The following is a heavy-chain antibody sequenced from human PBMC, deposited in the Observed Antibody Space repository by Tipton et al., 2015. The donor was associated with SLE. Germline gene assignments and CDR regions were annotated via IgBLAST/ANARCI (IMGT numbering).Heavy chain of an antibody. V-gene: IGHV4-59*01. CDR1: GDSMSSYY. Sequence: TLSLTCTVSGDSMSSYYWSWIRQPPGKGLEWIGYIYYSGSTKYNTKYNPSLKGRVTISVDTSKNQFSLNLYSVTAADTAVYYCARDNPTHSCLDYWGQGTLVTVSS. J-gene: IGHJ4*02. CDR2: IYYSGSTKYNT. D-gene: IGHD2-2*01. CDR3: ARDNPTHSCLDY.